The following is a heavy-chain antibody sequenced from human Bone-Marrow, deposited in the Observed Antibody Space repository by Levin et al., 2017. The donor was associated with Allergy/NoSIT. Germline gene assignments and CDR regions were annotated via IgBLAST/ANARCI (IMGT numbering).Heavy chain of an antibody. CDR1: GGSISSYIYY. CDR3: ARDRRGDHYGSGNRDYYCDR. J-gene: IGHJ4*02. D-gene: IGHD3-10*01. CDR2: IAYSGSA. Sequence: SETLSLTCTVSGGSISSYIYYWGWVRQPPGKGLEWIGNIAYSGSANYNPSLKSRVTMSVDTSNNRFSLKLSSVTAADTAVYYCARDRRGDHYGSGNRDYYCDRWGQGTLVTVSS. V-gene: IGHV4-39*07.